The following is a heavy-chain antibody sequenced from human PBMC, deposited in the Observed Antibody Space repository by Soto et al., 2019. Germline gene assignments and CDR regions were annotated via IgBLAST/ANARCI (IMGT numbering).Heavy chain of an antibody. CDR1: GASMTNSS. V-gene: IGHV4-59*01. CDR2: VSYSGNT. D-gene: IGHD1-7*01. Sequence: PSETLSLTCTVSGASMTNSSWHWIRQPPGKGLEWVGYVSYSGNTRHNPSLKNRVTISVDSSKNRFYLKLTSVTAADSALYYCARDRTSSGLHVWGQGTKVPVSS. CDR3: ARDRTSSGLHV. J-gene: IGHJ6*02.